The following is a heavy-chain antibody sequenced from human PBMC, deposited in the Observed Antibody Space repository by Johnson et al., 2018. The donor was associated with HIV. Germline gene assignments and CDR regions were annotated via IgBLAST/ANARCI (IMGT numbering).Heavy chain of an antibody. CDR2: IYSGGST. V-gene: IGHV3-66*01. J-gene: IGHJ3*02. D-gene: IGHD6-19*01. Sequence: MLLVESGGGLVQPGGSLRLSCAASGFTVSSNYMSWVRQAPGKGLEWVSVIYSGGSTYYADSVKGRFSISRDNSKNTLYLQMNSRRAEDTAVYYCARGEWVAGTDAFDTWGQGTIVTFSS. CDR1: GFTVSSNY. CDR3: ARGEWVAGTDAFDT.